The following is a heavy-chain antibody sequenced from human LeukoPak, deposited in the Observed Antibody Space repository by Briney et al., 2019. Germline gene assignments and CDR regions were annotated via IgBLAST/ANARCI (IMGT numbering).Heavy chain of an antibody. CDR2: INHSGST. Sequence: PSETLSLTCAVYGGSFSGYYWSWIRQPPGKGLEWIGEINHSGSTNYNPSLKSRVTISVDTSKNQFSLKVSSVTAADTAVYYCGRAYRRFGESFFVNYYYYYMDVWGKGTTVTISS. V-gene: IGHV4-34*01. CDR1: GGSFSGYY. D-gene: IGHD3-10*01. J-gene: IGHJ6*03. CDR3: GRAYRRFGESFFVNYYYYYMDV.